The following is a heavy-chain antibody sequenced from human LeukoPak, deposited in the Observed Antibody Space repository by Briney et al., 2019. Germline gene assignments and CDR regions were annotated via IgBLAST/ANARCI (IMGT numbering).Heavy chain of an antibody. CDR2: ISSSGSTI. CDR3: ARVSYYDFWSGYNNWFDP. Sequence: GGSLRLSCAASGFTFSDYYMSWIRQAPGKGLEWVSYISSSGSTIYYADSVKGRFTISRDNAKNSLYLQMNSLRAEDTAVYYCARVSYYDFWSGYNNWFDPWGRGTLVTVSS. CDR1: GFTFSDYY. J-gene: IGHJ5*02. D-gene: IGHD3-3*01. V-gene: IGHV3-11*01.